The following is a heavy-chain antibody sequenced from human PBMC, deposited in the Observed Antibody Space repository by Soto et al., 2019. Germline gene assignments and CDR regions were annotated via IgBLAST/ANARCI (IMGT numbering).Heavy chain of an antibody. CDR1: VGTFSSYT. J-gene: IGHJ6*02. CDR3: AREQVIHGTYGMDV. D-gene: IGHD5-18*01. V-gene: IGHV1-69*08. Sequence: QVQLVQSGAEVKKPGSSVKVSCKASVGTFSSYTISWVRQAPGQGLEWMGRIIHILGIADYAQNFQGRVAITADKSTSTAYMELSSLRSEDTAVYYCAREQVIHGTYGMDVWGQGTTVTVS. CDR2: IIHILGIA.